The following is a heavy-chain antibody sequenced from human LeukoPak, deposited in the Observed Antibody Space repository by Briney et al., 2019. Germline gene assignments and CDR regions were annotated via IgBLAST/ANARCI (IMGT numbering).Heavy chain of an antibody. CDR3: AGANYDSSGYYTEHEYFQH. V-gene: IGHV1-46*01. D-gene: IGHD3-22*01. CDR2: INPNGGST. CDR1: GYTFTSYY. Sequence: ASVTVSCKASGYTFTSYYMHWVRQAPGQGLEWMGIINPNGGSTSYAQKFQGRVTMTRDTSTSTVYMELSSLRSEDTAVYYCAGANYDSSGYYTEHEYFQHWGQGTLVTVSS. J-gene: IGHJ1*01.